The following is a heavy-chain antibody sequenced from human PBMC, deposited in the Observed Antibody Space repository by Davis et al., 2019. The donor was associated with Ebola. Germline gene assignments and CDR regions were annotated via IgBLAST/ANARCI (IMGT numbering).Heavy chain of an antibody. Sequence: PGGSLRLSCAASGFTFSSYAMSWVRQAPGKGLEWVSAISGSGGSTYYADSVKGRFTISRDNAKNSLYLQMNSLKTEDTAVYYCTTYSSGWWWGQGTLVTVSS. V-gene: IGHV3-23*01. CDR1: GFTFSSYA. CDR2: ISGSGGST. D-gene: IGHD6-19*01. J-gene: IGHJ4*02. CDR3: TTYSSGWW.